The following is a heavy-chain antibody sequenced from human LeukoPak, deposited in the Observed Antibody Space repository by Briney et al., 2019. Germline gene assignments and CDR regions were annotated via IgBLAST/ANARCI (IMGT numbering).Heavy chain of an antibody. CDR1: GITFSKYW. CDR3: ARDLGHSGYDLYDY. V-gene: IGHV3-7*01. D-gene: IGHD5-12*01. Sequence: GGSLRLSCVDSGITFSKYWMNWVHQAPGKGLEWVANMKHDGNEKHYVDSVEGRFTISRDNAKSSLYLQMNNLRAEDTAVYYCARDLGHSGYDLYDYWGQGTLVTVSS. CDR2: MKHDGNEK. J-gene: IGHJ4*02.